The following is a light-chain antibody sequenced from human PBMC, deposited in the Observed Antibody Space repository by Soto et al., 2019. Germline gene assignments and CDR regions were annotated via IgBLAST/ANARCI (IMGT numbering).Light chain of an antibody. CDR2: GAS. CDR1: QSVSSNS. V-gene: IGKV3-20*01. Sequence: EIVLTQSPATLSLSPGERATLSCRASQSVSSNSLAWYQQKPGQAPRLLIYGASSRATGIPDRFSGSGSGTDFTLTISRLEPEDFAVYYCQQYGSSTQFGQGTKVDIK. J-gene: IGKJ1*01. CDR3: QQYGSSTQ.